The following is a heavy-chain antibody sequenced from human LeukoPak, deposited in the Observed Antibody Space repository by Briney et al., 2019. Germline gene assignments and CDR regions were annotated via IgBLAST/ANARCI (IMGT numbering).Heavy chain of an antibody. CDR2: ISYDGSNK. V-gene: IGHV3-30-3*01. Sequence: GGSLRLSCAASGFTFSSYAMHWVRQAPGKGLEWVAVISYDGSNKYYADSVKGRFTISRDNSKNTLYLQMNSLRAEDTAVYYCARDRSNWGHDAFDIWGQGTMVTVSS. J-gene: IGHJ3*02. D-gene: IGHD7-27*01. CDR1: GFTFSSYA. CDR3: ARDRSNWGHDAFDI.